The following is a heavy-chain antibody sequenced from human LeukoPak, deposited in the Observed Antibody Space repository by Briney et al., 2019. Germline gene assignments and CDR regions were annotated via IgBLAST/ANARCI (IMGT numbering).Heavy chain of an antibody. D-gene: IGHD2-15*01. CDR1: GGSISSGSYY. CDR2: IYTSGST. CDR3: ARDVGYCSGGSYCAGYNWFDP. V-gene: IGHV4-61*02. J-gene: IGHJ5*02. Sequence: SQTLSLTCTVSGGSISSGSYYWSWIRQPAGKGLEWIGRIYTSGSTNYNPSLKSRVTISVDTSKNQFSLKLSSVTAADTAVYYGARDVGYCSGGSYCAGYNWFDPWGQGTLVTVSS.